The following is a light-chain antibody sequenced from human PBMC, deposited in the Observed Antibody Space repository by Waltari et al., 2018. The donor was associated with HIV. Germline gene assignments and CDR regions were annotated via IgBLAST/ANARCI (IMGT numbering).Light chain of an antibody. CDR3: QQYGSSRWT. CDR1: QSVSSSY. Sequence: EIVLTQSPGTLALSSGERATLSCRASQSVSSSYLAWYQQKRGQAPRLLIYGASIRATGIPDRFSGSGSGTDFTLTISRLEPEDFAVYYCQQYGSSRWTFGQGTKVEIK. J-gene: IGKJ1*01. V-gene: IGKV3-20*01. CDR2: GAS.